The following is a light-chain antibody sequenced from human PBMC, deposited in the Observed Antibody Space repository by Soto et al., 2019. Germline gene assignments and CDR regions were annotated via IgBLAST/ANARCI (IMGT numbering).Light chain of an antibody. CDR3: CSYAGNKTVV. Sequence: QSALTQPRSVSGSPGQSVTISCTGTSSDVGGYIYVSWYQQYPAKAPKVMIYDVSRRPSGVPDRFSGSKSGNTDSLTISGLQAEDEAVYYCCSYAGNKTVVFGGGTKLTVL. CDR1: SSDVGGYIY. V-gene: IGLV2-11*01. CDR2: DVS. J-gene: IGLJ3*02.